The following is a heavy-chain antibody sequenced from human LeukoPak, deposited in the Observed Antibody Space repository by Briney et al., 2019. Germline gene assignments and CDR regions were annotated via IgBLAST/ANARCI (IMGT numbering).Heavy chain of an antibody. Sequence: GGSLRLSCAASGFTLSSYAMSWVRQAPGKGLEWVSAISGSGGSTYYADSVKGRFTISRDNSKNTLYLQMNSLRAEDTAVYYCATLTRGGGSYYLSLDYWGQGTLVTVSS. J-gene: IGHJ4*02. CDR3: ATLTRGGGSYYLSLDY. V-gene: IGHV3-23*01. CDR1: GFTLSSYA. D-gene: IGHD1-26*01. CDR2: ISGSGGST.